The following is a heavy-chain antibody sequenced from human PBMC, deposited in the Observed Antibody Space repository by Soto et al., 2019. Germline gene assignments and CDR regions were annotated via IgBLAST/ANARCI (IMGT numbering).Heavy chain of an antibody. J-gene: IGHJ3*02. CDR3: ARGGWTWEPPTGSAFDI. V-gene: IGHV1-18*01. CDR1: GYTCTSYG. D-gene: IGHD1-26*01. CDR2: ISAYNGNT. Sequence: AASVKVSCKASGYTCTSYGIIGVRKPPGQGLEWMGWISAYNGNTNYAQKLQGRVTMTTDTSTSTAYMELRSLRSDDTAVYYCARGGWTWEPPTGSAFDIWGQVTMVTVSS.